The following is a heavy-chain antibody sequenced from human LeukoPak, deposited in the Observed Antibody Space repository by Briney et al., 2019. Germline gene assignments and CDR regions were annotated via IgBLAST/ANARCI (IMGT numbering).Heavy chain of an antibody. J-gene: IGHJ6*03. CDR1: GYTFTSYG. CDR2: INPNSGGT. V-gene: IGHV1-2*02. CDR3: ARAPGGVVHMDV. D-gene: IGHD3-3*01. Sequence: GASVKVSCKASGYTFTSYGISWVRQAPGQGLEWMGWINPNSGGTNYAQKFQGRVTMTRDTSISTAYMELSRLRSDDTAVYYCARAPGGVVHMDVWGKGTTVTVSS.